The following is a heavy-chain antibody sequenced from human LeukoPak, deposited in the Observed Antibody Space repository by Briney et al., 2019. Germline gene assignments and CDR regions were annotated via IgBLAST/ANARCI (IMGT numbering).Heavy chain of an antibody. CDR1: GFTFSSYS. D-gene: IGHD1-1*01. CDR2: ISSSSSYI. J-gene: IGHJ5*02. V-gene: IGHV3-21*01. Sequence: PGGSLRLSCAASGFTFSSYSMTWVRQAPGKGLEWVSSISSSSSYIYYADSVKGRFTISRDNAKNSLYLQMNSLRAEDTAVYYCARDLAGTRVSYPWGQGTPVTVSS. CDR3: ARDLAGTRVSYP.